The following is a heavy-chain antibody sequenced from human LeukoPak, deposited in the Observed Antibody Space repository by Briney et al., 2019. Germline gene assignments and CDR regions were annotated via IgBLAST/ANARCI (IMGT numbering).Heavy chain of an antibody. D-gene: IGHD6-19*01. J-gene: IGHJ5*02. V-gene: IGHV3-23*01. Sequence: HLGGSLRLSCAASGSTFSNCAMSWVRQAPGKGLEWVSGVSDSGDSTYYADSVKGRFTISRDNSINTLFLLMNSLRAEDTAVYYCAKYMSSGSWGQGTLVTVSS. CDR1: GSTFSNCA. CDR2: VSDSGDST. CDR3: AKYMSSGS.